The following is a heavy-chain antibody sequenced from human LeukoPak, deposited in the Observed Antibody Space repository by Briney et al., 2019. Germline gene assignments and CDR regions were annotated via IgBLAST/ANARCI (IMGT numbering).Heavy chain of an antibody. J-gene: IGHJ1*01. CDR3: ARNLGYFQH. CDR2: IYYSGST. Sequence: SETLSLTCTVSGGSIRSYYWSWIRQPPGKGLEWIAYIYYSGSTNYNPSLKSRVTISVDTSKNQFSLKLSSVTAADTAVYYCARNLGYFQHWGQGTLVTVSS. V-gene: IGHV4-59*12. CDR1: GGSIRSYY.